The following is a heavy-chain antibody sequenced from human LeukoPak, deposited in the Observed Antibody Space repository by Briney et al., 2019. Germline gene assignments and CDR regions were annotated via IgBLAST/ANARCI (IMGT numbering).Heavy chain of an antibody. D-gene: IGHD3-10*01. V-gene: IGHV5-10-1*01. CDR2: IDPSDSYT. J-gene: IGHJ4*02. CDR1: GYSFTDYW. Sequence: GESLKISCQGSGYSFTDYWISWVRQMPGKGLEWMGRIDPSDSYTNYGPSFRGHVTISSDMSISTAYLQWSSLEVSDTAIYYCARTRSGGYYNPYYFDYWGQGSLVTVSS. CDR3: ARTRSGGYYNPYYFDY.